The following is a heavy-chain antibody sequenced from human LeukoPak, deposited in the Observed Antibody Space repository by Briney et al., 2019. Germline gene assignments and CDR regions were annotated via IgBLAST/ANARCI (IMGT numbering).Heavy chain of an antibody. J-gene: IGHJ4*02. CDR1: GFSLSDYY. CDR2: VTNTGRST. V-gene: IGHV3-11*01. Sequence: GGSLRLSCAVSGFSLSDYYMNWVRQAPGKGLEWIPYVTNTGRSTNYADSVKGRFTISRDSAKNSVSLQLNSLTAEDTAVYYCARGRRGSYYTFQVWGQGTLVSVSS. CDR3: ARGRRGSYYTFQV. D-gene: IGHD3-16*01.